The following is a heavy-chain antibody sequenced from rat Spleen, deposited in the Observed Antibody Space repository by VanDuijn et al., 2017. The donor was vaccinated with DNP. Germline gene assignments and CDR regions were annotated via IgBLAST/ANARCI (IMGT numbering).Heavy chain of an antibody. CDR1: GFSLNSKG. J-gene: IGHJ4*01. CDR3: VRHGAYYGSIPYYYAVDV. CDR2: IWAGGST. D-gene: IGHD1-7*01. V-gene: IGHV2-72*01. Sequence: QVQLEESGPGLMQPSETLSLTCTVSGFSLNSKGVGWVRQPPGEGLVWMGTIWAGGSTNYELSVQSRLSISRDTSKNQVFLKMNSLQPEDTGTYYCVRHGAYYGSIPYYYAVDVWGQGTSVTVSS.